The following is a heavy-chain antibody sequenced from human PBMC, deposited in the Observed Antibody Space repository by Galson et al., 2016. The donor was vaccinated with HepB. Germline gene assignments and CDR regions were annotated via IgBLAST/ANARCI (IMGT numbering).Heavy chain of an antibody. CDR3: ARSLSSARHTFDS. D-gene: IGHD6-25*01. CDR1: GFTFTTYW. V-gene: IGHV3-7*03. Sequence: SLRLSCAASGFTFTTYWMNWVRQAPGKGLEWVANINQDGSDTRYVDSVKGRFTISRDNSRSILYLQMNRLRREDTAIYYCARSLSSARHTFDSWGQGTLVPVSS. CDR2: INQDGSDT. J-gene: IGHJ4*02.